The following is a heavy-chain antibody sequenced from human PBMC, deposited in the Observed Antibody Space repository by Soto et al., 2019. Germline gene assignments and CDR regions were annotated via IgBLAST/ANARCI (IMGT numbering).Heavy chain of an antibody. Sequence: ASVKVSCKASGYTFTSYGISWVRQAPGQGLEWMGGISAYNGNANYAQKFQGRVTITADTSTSTAYMELSSLRSEDTAVYYCARDEYSEGYDSSGIPGVFDYWGQGTLVTVSS. V-gene: IGHV1-18*01. CDR2: ISAYNGNA. CDR1: GYTFTSYG. D-gene: IGHD3-22*01. J-gene: IGHJ4*02. CDR3: ARDEYSEGYDSSGIPGVFDY.